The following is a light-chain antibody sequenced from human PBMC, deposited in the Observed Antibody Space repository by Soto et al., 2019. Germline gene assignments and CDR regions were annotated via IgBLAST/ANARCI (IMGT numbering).Light chain of an antibody. Sequence: ELVVTQSPGTLSLSPGERATLSCRASQSVSSNYLAWYQQKPGQAPRLLIYGASSRATGTPDGFSGSGSGTDFTLTISRLEPEDFAVYHCQQYITAPETFGQGTKVDIK. CDR2: GAS. J-gene: IGKJ1*01. CDR3: QQYITAPET. CDR1: QSVSSNY. V-gene: IGKV3-20*01.